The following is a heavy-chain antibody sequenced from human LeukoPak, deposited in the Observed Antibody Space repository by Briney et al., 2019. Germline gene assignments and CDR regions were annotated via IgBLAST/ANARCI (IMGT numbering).Heavy chain of an antibody. Sequence: GGSLRLSCVASGFTFSTYGMSWVRQAPGKGLEWVSAISGSGGSTYYADSVKGRFTISRDNSKNTLYLQMNSLRAEDTAVYYCAKVPPVYGIVVVPFDYWGQGTLVTVSS. D-gene: IGHD3-22*01. V-gene: IGHV3-23*01. CDR1: GFTFSTYG. CDR2: ISGSGGST. J-gene: IGHJ4*02. CDR3: AKVPPVYGIVVVPFDY.